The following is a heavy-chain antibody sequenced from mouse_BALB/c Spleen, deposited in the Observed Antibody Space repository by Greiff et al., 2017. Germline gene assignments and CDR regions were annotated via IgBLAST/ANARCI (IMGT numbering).Heavy chain of an antibody. CDR2: IYPGDGDT. CDR3: ARLTTGDAMDY. D-gene: IGHD2-12*01. V-gene: IGHV1-80*01. CDR1: GYAFSSYW. J-gene: IGHJ4*01. Sequence: QVQLKESGAELVRPGSSVKISCKASGYAFSSYWMNWVKQRPGQGLEWIGQIYPGDGDTNYNGKFKGKATLTADKSSSTAYMQLSSLTSEDSAVYFCARLTTGDAMDYWGQGTSVTVSS.